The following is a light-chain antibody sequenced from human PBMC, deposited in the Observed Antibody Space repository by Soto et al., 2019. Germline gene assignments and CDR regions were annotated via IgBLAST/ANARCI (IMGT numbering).Light chain of an antibody. Sequence: QAVVTQTPSASGTPGQRVTFSCSGGSTNIGGNYVGWFQQLPGMAPKLLIYETYKRPSGVPDRFSGSKSGTSASLAISGLQSEDEADYYCAAWDDNLNAWVFGGGTKLTVL. CDR3: AAWDDNLNAWV. CDR2: ETY. J-gene: IGLJ3*02. V-gene: IGLV1-44*01. CDR1: STNIGGNY.